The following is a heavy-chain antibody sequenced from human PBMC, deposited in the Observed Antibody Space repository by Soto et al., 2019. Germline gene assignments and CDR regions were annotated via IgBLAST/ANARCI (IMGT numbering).Heavy chain of an antibody. D-gene: IGHD1-26*01. CDR2: ISYDGSNK. CDR1: GFTFSSYA. CDR3: ARRVGAITYYFDC. V-gene: IGHV3-30-3*01. J-gene: IGHJ4*02. Sequence: QVQLVESGGGVVQPGRSLRLSCAASGFTFSSYAMHWVRQAPGKGLEWVAVISYDGSNKYYADSVKGRFTISRDNSKNTLYLQMNSLRAEDTAVYYCARRVGAITYYFDCWGQGTLGTVSS.